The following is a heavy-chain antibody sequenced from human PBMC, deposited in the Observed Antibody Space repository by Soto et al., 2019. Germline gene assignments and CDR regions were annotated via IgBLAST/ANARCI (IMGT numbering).Heavy chain of an antibody. CDR3: ARGLSGVPSCLDY. D-gene: IGHD6-25*01. CDR2: ISWNSGNI. CDR1: GFTFDDYV. V-gene: IGHV3-9*01. Sequence: EVQLVESGGGLVQPGRSLRLSCVASGFTFDDYVMHWVRQVPGKGLEWVSGISWNSGNIDYADSVKGRFTISRDNAMNSLYLQMNSLIPEDTALYDCARGLSGVPSCLDYWGQGTLVTVSS. J-gene: IGHJ4*02.